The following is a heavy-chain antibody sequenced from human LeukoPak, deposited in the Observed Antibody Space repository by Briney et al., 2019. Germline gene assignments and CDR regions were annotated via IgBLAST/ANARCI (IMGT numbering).Heavy chain of an antibody. CDR1: GFTFSSYW. CDR2: IKQDGSEK. Sequence: PGGSLRLSCAASGFTFSSYWMSWVRQAPGKGLEWVANIKQDGSEKYYVDSVKGRFTISRDNAKNSLYLQMNSLRAEDTAVYYCARGHVLLWFGGEYYFDYWGQGTLVTVPS. J-gene: IGHJ4*02. D-gene: IGHD3-10*01. CDR3: ARGHVLLWFGGEYYFDY. V-gene: IGHV3-7*03.